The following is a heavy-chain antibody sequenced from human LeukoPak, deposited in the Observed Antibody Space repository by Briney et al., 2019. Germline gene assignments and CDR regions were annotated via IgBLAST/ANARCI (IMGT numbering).Heavy chain of an antibody. D-gene: IGHD2-15*01. V-gene: IGHV3-73*01. CDR3: TRDRGTYNWFDP. CDR1: GFTFSGSA. Sequence: GGSLKLSCVASGFTFSGSAVHWVRQSSGKGLEWVGHIDKKDNLYATAYAESVKGRLTISRDDSKDTAFLHMDSLKTEDTALYYCTRDRGTYNWFDPWGQGTLVTVSS. J-gene: IGHJ5*02. CDR2: IDKKDNLYAT.